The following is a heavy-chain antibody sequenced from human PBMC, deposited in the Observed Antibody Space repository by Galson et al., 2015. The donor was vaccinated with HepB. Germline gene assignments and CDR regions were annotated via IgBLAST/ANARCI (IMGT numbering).Heavy chain of an antibody. D-gene: IGHD2-15*01. CDR2: INAGNGNT. CDR1: GYTFTSYA. J-gene: IGHJ6*02. V-gene: IGHV1-3*01. CDR3: ARGPVSSSRVDYYYYGMDV. Sequence: SVKVSCKASGYTFTSYAMHWVRQAPGQRLEWMGWINAGNGNTKYSQKFQGRVTITRDTSASTAYMELSSLRSEDTAVYYCARGPVSSSRVDYYYYGMDVWGQGTTVTVSS.